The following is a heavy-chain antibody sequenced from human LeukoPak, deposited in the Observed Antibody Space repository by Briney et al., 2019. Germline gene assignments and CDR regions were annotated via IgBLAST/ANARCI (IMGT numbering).Heavy chain of an antibody. CDR2: SSGGGGGT. CDR3: AKAVVGVAAIAY. Sequence: GASLRLSCAASGFTFNSYGMSWVRQAPGKGLEWVSASSGGGGGTYYADSVKGRFTISRDSSKNTLYLQMNSLRAEDTAVYYCAKAVVGVAAIAYWGQGTLVTVSS. D-gene: IGHD2-15*01. J-gene: IGHJ4*02. CDR1: GFTFNSYG. V-gene: IGHV3-23*01.